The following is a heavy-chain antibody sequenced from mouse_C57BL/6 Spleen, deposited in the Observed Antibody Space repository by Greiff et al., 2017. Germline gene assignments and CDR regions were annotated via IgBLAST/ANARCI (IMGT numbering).Heavy chain of an antibody. CDR2: IYPGDGGT. CDR3: ARYEDLDSPGDY. CDR1: GYAFSSSW. V-gene: IGHV1-82*01. D-gene: IGHD3-2*02. Sequence: QVQLKESGPELVKPGASVKISCKASGYAFSSSWMNWVKQRPGQGLEWIGRIYPGDGGTNYNGKFKGKATLTADKSSSTAYMQLSSLTSEDSAVYFCARYEDLDSPGDYWGQGTTLTVSS. J-gene: IGHJ2*01.